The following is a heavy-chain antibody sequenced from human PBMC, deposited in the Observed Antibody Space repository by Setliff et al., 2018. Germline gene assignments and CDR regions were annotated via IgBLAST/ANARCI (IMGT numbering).Heavy chain of an antibody. CDR3: ARLSWNGLRYYGLDV. J-gene: IGHJ6*02. Sequence: SETLSLTCNVSGVSISSYYWSWIRQPPGKGLESIGYIQKSGSTNYNPSLMSRVSISVDTSKNQFSLKLRSVTAADTAVYYCARLSWNGLRYYGLDVWGRGTTVTVSS. D-gene: IGHD3-3*01. V-gene: IGHV4-59*01. CDR2: IQKSGST. CDR1: GVSISSYY.